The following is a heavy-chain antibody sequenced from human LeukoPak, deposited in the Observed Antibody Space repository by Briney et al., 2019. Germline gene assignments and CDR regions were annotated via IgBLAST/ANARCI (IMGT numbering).Heavy chain of an antibody. J-gene: IGHJ6*03. CDR2: IKQDGSEK. CDR3: ASNTVTRYYYYMDV. Sequence: GGSLRLSCEASGFTFSSHWMSWVRQAPGKGLEWVAIIKQDGSEKDYVDSVTGRFTISRDNAKNSLYLQMNSLRAEDTAVYYCASNTVTRYYYYMDVWGKGTTVTVSS. V-gene: IGHV3-7*03. CDR1: GFTFSSHW. D-gene: IGHD4-17*01.